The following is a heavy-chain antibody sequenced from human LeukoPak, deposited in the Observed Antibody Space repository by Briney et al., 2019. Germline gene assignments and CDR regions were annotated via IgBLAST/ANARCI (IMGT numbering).Heavy chain of an antibody. D-gene: IGHD2-15*01. CDR3: ARAGYCSGGSCYTFDY. V-gene: IGHV1-3*01. CDR2: INAGNGHT. CDR1: GYTFTSYG. J-gene: IGHJ4*02. Sequence: GASVKVSCKASGYTFTSYGISWVRQAPGQRLEWMGWINAGNGHTRDSQKFQGRVTITGDTSASTAYMELSSLRSEDTAVYYCARAGYCSGGSCYTFDYWGQGTLVTVSS.